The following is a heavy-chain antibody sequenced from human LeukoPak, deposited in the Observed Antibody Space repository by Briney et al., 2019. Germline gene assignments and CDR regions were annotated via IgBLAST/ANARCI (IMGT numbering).Heavy chain of an antibody. CDR3: ARLAALRGFYYYMDV. V-gene: IGHV4-38-2*02. CDR2: IYRDGNT. J-gene: IGHJ6*03. D-gene: IGHD6-6*01. CDR1: GYSISSGYY. Sequence: SETLSLTCTVSGYSISSGYYWGWIRQSPGKGLEWVANIYRDGNTYYNPSLKSRVTISVDTSKNQFYLRLSSVTAADTAVYYCARLAALRGFYYYMDVWGKGTTVTVSS.